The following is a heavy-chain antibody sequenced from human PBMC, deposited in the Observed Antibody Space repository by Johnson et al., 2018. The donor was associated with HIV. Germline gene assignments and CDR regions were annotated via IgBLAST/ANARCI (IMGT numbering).Heavy chain of an antibody. Sequence: QVQLVESGGGVVQPGRSLRLSCAASGFTFSTYTLHWVRLAPGKGLEWVAVISYDGSNKYYADSVKGRFAISRDNSKNTLYLQMNSLRAEDTAVYYCARDSSMITFGGVIGGNAFDIWGQGTMVTVSS. CDR3: ARDSSMITFGGVIGGNAFDI. J-gene: IGHJ3*02. CDR1: GFTFSTYT. V-gene: IGHV3-30*09. D-gene: IGHD3-16*01. CDR2: ISYDGSNK.